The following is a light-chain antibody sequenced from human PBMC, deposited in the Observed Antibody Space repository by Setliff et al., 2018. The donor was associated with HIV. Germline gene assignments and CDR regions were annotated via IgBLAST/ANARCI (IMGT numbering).Light chain of an antibody. Sequence: LAQPRSVSGSPGQSVTISCTGSSSDVGAYNYVSWYQQHPGKAPKLMIYDVTKRPSGVPDRFSGSKSGNTASLTISGFQAEDEADYYCCSYAGSYTYIFGTGTKVTVL. CDR2: DVT. CDR3: CSYAGSYTYI. CDR1: SSDVGAYNY. J-gene: IGLJ1*01. V-gene: IGLV2-11*01.